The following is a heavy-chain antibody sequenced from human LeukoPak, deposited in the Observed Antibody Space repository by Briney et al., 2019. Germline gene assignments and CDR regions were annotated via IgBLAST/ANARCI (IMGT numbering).Heavy chain of an antibody. V-gene: IGHV1-69*06. CDR3: AKVVAAIPSDNWFDP. D-gene: IGHD2-15*01. J-gene: IGHJ5*02. CDR2: IIPIFGTA. CDR1: GGTFSSYA. Sequence: GALVTVPCKASGGTFSSYAISWVRQAPGQGLEWMGGIIPIFGTANYAQKFQGRVTITADKSTSTAYMELSSLRSEDTAVYYCAKVVAAIPSDNWFDPWGQGTLVTVSS.